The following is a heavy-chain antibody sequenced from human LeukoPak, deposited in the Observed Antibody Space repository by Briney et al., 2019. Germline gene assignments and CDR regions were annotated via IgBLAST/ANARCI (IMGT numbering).Heavy chain of an antibody. J-gene: IGHJ4*02. D-gene: IGHD3-22*01. CDR1: GDSINSLDL. CDR3: AGLVGRYSSGLYYYYFDY. Sequence: PSETLSLTCTVSGDSINSLDLWSWVRQPPGKGLEWIGEMYLSGTTHSNPSVKSRVTITIDKSKNQFFLNLSSVTAADTAVYYCAGLVGRYSSGLYYYYFDYWGQGTLVTVSS. CDR2: MYLSGTT. V-gene: IGHV4-4*02.